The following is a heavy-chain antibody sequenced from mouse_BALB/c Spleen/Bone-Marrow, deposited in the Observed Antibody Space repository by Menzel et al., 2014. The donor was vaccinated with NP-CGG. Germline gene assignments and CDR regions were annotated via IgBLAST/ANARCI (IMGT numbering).Heavy chain of an antibody. V-gene: IGHV2-9*02. CDR3: ARADWIYWYFDV. Sequence: VKLVESGPGLVAPSQSLSITCTVSGFSLTSYGVHWVRQPPGKGLEWLGVIWAGGSTNYNSALMSRLSISKDNSKSQVFLKMNSLQTDDTAMYYCARADWIYWYFDVWGAGTTVTVSP. CDR1: GFSLTSYG. D-gene: IGHD4-1*01. CDR2: IWAGGST. J-gene: IGHJ1*01.